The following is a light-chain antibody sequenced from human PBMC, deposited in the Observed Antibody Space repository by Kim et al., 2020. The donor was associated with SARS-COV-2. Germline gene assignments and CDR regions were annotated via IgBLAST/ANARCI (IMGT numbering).Light chain of an antibody. CDR1: QGISSY. V-gene: IGKV1-8*01. CDR3: QQYYSYPLIT. Sequence: STGDRVTITCRASQGISSYLAWYQQKPGKAPKLLIYAASTLQSGVPSRFSGSGSGTDFTLTISCLQSEDFATYYCQQYYSYPLITFGHGTRLEIK. J-gene: IGKJ5*01. CDR2: AAS.